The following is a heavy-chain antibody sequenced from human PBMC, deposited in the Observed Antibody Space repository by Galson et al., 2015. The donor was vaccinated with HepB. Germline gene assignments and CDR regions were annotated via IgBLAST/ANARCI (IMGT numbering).Heavy chain of an antibody. CDR1: GGTFSSYT. Sequence: SVKVSCKASGGTFSSYTISWVRQAPGQGLEWMGRIIPILGIANYAQKFQGRVTITADKSTSTAYMELSSLRSEDTAVYYCATAHEYQLLVFLADAFDIWGQGTMVTVSS. CDR2: IIPILGIA. CDR3: ATAHEYQLLVFLADAFDI. J-gene: IGHJ3*02. D-gene: IGHD2-2*01. V-gene: IGHV1-69*02.